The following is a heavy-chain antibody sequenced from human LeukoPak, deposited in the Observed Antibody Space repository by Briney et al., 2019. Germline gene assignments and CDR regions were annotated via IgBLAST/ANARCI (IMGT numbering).Heavy chain of an antibody. CDR1: GFTFTTYA. V-gene: IGHV3-30*09. CDR2: ISYDGSNK. J-gene: IGHJ4*02. Sequence: PGRSLRLSCAASGFTFTTYAMYWVRQAPGKGLEWVAVISYDGSNKYYADSVKGRFAISRDNSKNTLYLQMDSLRTEDTAVYYCAKARNYYDSGGILDYWGQGTLVTVSS. CDR3: AKARNYYDSGGILDY. D-gene: IGHD3-22*01.